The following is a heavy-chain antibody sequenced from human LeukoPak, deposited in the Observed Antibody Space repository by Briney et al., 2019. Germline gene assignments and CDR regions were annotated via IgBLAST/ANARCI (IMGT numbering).Heavy chain of an antibody. D-gene: IGHD3-10*01. Sequence: PGRSLRLSCAASGFTFSSYAMHCVRHAPGTGLEGVAVRSYDGSNKYYADSVKGRYTISRDNSKNTLYLQMTSLRAEDTAVYYCARENYYGSGSYYVGIDYGGQGTLVTVSS. V-gene: IGHV3-30-3*01. CDR3: ARENYYGSGSYYVGIDY. CDR2: RSYDGSNK. J-gene: IGHJ4*02. CDR1: GFTFSSYA.